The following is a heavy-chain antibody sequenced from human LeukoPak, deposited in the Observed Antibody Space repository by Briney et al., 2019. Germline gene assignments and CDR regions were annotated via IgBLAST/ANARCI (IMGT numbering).Heavy chain of an antibody. CDR3: ARTHCSSTSCYSHNWFDP. CDR2: ISSSSSYI. CDR1: GFTFSSYS. V-gene: IGHV3-21*01. Sequence: GGSLRLSCAASGFTFSSYSMNWVRQGPGKGLEWVSSISSSSSYIYYADSVKGRFTISRDNAKNSLYLQMNSLRAEDTAVYYCARTHCSSTSCYSHNWFDPWGQGTLVTVSS. J-gene: IGHJ5*02. D-gene: IGHD2-2*02.